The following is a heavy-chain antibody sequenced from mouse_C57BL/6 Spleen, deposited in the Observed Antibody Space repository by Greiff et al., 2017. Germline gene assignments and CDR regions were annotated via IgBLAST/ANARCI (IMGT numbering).Heavy chain of an antibody. CDR3: ARSPLGRAFDY. J-gene: IGHJ2*01. CDR2: IDPSDSYT. CDR1: GYTFTSYW. D-gene: IGHD4-1*01. V-gene: IGHV1-50*01. Sequence: VQLQQPGAELVKPGASVKLSCKASGYTFTSYWMQWVKQRPGQGLEWIGEIDPSDSYTNYNQKFKGKATLTVDTSSSTAYMQLSSLTSEDSAVYYCARSPLGRAFDYWGQGTTLTVSS.